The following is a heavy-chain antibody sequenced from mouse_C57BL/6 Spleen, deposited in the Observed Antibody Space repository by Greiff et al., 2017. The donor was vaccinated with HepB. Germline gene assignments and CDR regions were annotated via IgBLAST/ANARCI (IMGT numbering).Heavy chain of an antibody. V-gene: IGHV3-6*01. D-gene: IGHD4-1*01. J-gene: IGHJ2*01. Sequence: EVKLLESGPGLVKPSQSLSLTCSVTGYSITSGYYWNWIRQFPGNKLEWMGYISYDGSNNYNPSLKNRISITRDTSKNQFFLKLNSVTTEDTATYYCASLSGTGYFDYWGQGTTLTVSS. CDR2: ISYDGSN. CDR3: ASLSGTGYFDY. CDR1: GYSITSGYY.